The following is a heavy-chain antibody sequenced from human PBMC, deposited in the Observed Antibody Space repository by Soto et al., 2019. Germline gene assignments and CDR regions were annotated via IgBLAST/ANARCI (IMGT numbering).Heavy chain of an antibody. Sequence: PSEPLSLTCAVSGGSISSGGYSWSWIRQPPGKGLEWIGYIYRSGSTYYNPSLKSRVTISVDRSKNQFSLKLSSVTAADTAVYYCARGNYDFWSGSPPTYGMDVWGQGTTVTVSS. CDR2: IYRSGST. D-gene: IGHD3-3*01. V-gene: IGHV4-30-2*01. CDR1: GGSISSGGYS. J-gene: IGHJ6*02. CDR3: ARGNYDFWSGSPPTYGMDV.